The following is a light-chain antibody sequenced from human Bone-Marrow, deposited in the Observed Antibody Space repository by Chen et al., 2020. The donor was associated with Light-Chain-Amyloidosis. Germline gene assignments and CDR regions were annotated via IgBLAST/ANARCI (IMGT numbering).Light chain of an antibody. J-gene: IGLJ2*01. Sequence: QSVLTQPPSVSGAPGQRVTISCTGSSSNIGAGYDVHWYQQLPGAAPKLLIYGNSNRPSGVPHRFSGSKSGTAASLAITGRQAEDEADYYCQSYDSSLSGPVFGGGTKLTVL. CDR2: GNS. CDR3: QSYDSSLSGPV. CDR1: SSNIGAGYD. V-gene: IGLV1-40*01.